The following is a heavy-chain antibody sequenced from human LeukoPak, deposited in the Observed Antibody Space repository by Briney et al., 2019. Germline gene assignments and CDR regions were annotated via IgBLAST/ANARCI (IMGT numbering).Heavy chain of an antibody. J-gene: IGHJ5*02. CDR2: ISAGGGST. D-gene: IGHD1-1*01. CDR1: GFTFSSYA. CDR3: AKDTTGTTPRMFDP. Sequence: GGSLRLSCAASGFTFSSYAMSWVRQAPGMGLECVSGISAGGGSTYYADSVKGRFTISRDNSKNTLYLQMNSLRAEDTAVYYCAKDTTGTTPRMFDPWGQGTLVTVSS. V-gene: IGHV3-23*01.